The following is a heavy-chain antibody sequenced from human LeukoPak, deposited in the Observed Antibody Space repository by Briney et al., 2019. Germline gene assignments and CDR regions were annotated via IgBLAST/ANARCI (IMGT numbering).Heavy chain of an antibody. CDR3: ARSYGSDYGMDV. CDR2: ISTSSRTI. J-gene: IGHJ6*02. D-gene: IGHD4-17*01. Sequence: LGGSLRLSCAASGFTFSSYSMNWVRQAPGKGLEWVSYISTSSRTIYYADSVKGRFTISRDNAKNSLYLQMNSLRDEDTAVYYCARSYGSDYGMDVWGQGTTVTVSS. V-gene: IGHV3-48*02. CDR1: GFTFSSYS.